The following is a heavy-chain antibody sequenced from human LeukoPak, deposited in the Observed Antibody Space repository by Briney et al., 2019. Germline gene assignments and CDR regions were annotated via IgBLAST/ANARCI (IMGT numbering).Heavy chain of an antibody. D-gene: IGHD3-10*01. CDR1: GGTFSSYA. V-gene: IGHV1-69*13. CDR2: SVPIFGTA. Sequence: SVKVSCKASGGTFSSYAISWVRQAPGQGLEWMGGSVPIFGTANYAQKFQGRVTITADESTSTAYMELSSLRSEDTAVYYCARAPYYYGSGSYYLGFDYWGQGTLVTVSS. CDR3: ARAPYYYGSGSYYLGFDY. J-gene: IGHJ4*02.